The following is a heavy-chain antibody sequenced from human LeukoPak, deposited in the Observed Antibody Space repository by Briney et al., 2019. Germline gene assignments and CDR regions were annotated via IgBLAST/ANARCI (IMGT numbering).Heavy chain of an antibody. CDR2: INPNSGNT. Sequence: ASVKVSCKASGYTFTGYYMHWVRQAPGQGLEWMGWINPNSGNTNYAQKLQGRVTMTTDTSTSTAYMELRSLRSDDTAVYYCARVIAVAGTRYFDYWGQGTLVTVSS. D-gene: IGHD6-19*01. J-gene: IGHJ4*02. CDR1: GYTFTGYY. V-gene: IGHV1-18*04. CDR3: ARVIAVAGTRYFDY.